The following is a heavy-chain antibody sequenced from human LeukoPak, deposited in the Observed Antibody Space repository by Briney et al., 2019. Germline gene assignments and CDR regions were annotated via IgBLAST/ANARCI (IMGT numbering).Heavy chain of an antibody. CDR3: AKAWIQLWFNY. CDR2: ISGSGGST. Sequence: GGSLRLSCAASGFTFSSYAMSWVRQAPGKGLEWVSAISGSGGSTYYADSVKGRFTISRDNSKSTLYLQMNSLRAEDTAVYYCAKAWIQLWFNYWGQGTLVTVSS. D-gene: IGHD5-18*01. V-gene: IGHV3-23*01. J-gene: IGHJ4*02. CDR1: GFTFSSYA.